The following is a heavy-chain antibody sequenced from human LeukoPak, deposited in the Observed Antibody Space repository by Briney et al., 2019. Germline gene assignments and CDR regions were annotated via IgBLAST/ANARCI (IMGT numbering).Heavy chain of an antibody. CDR2: INPSAGST. V-gene: IGHV1-46*01. CDR3: ARYDDTSELAFDI. D-gene: IGHD3-22*01. CDR1: GYTFTNYY. Sequence: ASVKVSCKASGYTFTNYYIHWVRQAPGQGLEWMGVINPSAGSTSYAQKFQGRVTMTRDTSTNTVYLELNRLTSDDTAVYYCARYDDTSELAFDIWGQGTIVTVSS. J-gene: IGHJ3*02.